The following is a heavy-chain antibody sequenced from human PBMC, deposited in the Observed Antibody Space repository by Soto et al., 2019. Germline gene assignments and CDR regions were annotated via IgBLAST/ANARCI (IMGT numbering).Heavy chain of an antibody. CDR1: GYSFTSYW. CDR3: ARHGSPAAGGTYLSYYYYMDV. Sequence: GESLKISCKGSGYSFTSYWIGWVRQMPGKGLEWMGTIYPGDSDTRYSPSFQGQVTISADKSISTAYLQWSSLKASDTAMYYCARHGSPAAGGTYLSYYYYMDVWGKGTTVTVSS. V-gene: IGHV5-51*01. J-gene: IGHJ6*03. CDR2: IYPGDSDT. D-gene: IGHD6-13*01.